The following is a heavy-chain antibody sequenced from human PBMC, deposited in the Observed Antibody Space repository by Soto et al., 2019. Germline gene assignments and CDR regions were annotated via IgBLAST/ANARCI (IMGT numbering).Heavy chain of an antibody. V-gene: IGHV1-2*02. J-gene: IGHJ6*01. Sequence: QVQLVQSGAEVKKPGASLKVSCKASGYRFTGYGLHWVRQAPGQGLQWMGWINPKGGATDYAQKFQGRVTMTREMATNTAYLELSGLRSDDTSDDTAVYDCAKSNYGGDDYFQYGLDGWGHGTTVPVS. CDR3: VYDCAKSNYGGDDYFQYGLDG. CDR1: GYRFTGYG. D-gene: IGHD2-21*02. CDR2: INPKGGAT.